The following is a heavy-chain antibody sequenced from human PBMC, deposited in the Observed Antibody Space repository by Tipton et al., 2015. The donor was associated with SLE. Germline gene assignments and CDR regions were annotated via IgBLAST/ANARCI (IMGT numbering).Heavy chain of an antibody. D-gene: IGHD6-19*01. V-gene: IGHV3-74*01. CDR3: ARDRVSGWFHFDY. Sequence: SLRLSCAASGFNFRRHWMDWVRQVPGKGLVWLSRMNSDGSNVFYADSVMGRFTISRDNAKNTVYLQMNSLRAEDTAVYYCARDRVSGWFHFDYWGQGTLVTVSS. J-gene: IGHJ4*02. CDR2: MNSDGSNV. CDR1: GFNFRRHW.